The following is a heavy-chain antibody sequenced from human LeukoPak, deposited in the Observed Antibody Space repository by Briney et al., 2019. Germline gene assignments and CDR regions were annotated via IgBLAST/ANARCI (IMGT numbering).Heavy chain of an antibody. Sequence: SETLSLTCTVSGGSNSSSTYYWGWIRQPPGKGLEWIGSIYYSGSTYYNPSLSGRVTISVDTSKNQFSLKLSSVTAADTAVYYCARHGTDYYDFDYWGQGTLVTVSS. CDR3: ARHGTDYYDFDY. CDR2: IYYSGST. J-gene: IGHJ4*02. V-gene: IGHV4-39*01. CDR1: GGSNSSSTYY. D-gene: IGHD3/OR15-3a*01.